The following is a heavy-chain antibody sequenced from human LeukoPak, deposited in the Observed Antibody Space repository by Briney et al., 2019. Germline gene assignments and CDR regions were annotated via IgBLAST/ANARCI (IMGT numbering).Heavy chain of an antibody. J-gene: IGHJ4*02. D-gene: IGHD2-21*02. Sequence: GGSLRLSCTASGLSLSNYDIHWVRQAPGKGLEWGAFIRYDGNYNYYADIVKGRFTISRDDSKNTMFLQMTNVRPDDTAVYFCAKDRMTVFESWGQGTLVTVSS. V-gene: IGHV3-30*02. CDR1: GLSLSNYD. CDR3: AKDRMTVFES. CDR2: IRYDGNYN.